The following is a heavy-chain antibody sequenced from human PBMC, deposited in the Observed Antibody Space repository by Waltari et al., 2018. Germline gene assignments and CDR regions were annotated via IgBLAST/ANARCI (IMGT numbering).Heavy chain of an antibody. V-gene: IGHV3-30*02. CDR1: GFTFRSYG. D-gene: IGHD5-12*01. J-gene: IGHJ4*02. CDR3: AGGGYSGNDFTQY. CDR2: LRYDGSNE. Sequence: QVQLVESGGGVVQPGGSLRLSCAAFGFTFRSYGMNWVGQAPGKGPEWVAYLRYDGSNEYYEESVKGRFTISRDNSKNTLYLQMNSLRTEDTAVYYCAGGGYSGNDFTQYWGQGTPVTVSS.